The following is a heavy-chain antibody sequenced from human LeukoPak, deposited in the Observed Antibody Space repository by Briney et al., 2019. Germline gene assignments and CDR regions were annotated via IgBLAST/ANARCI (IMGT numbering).Heavy chain of an antibody. CDR2: ISGSGGDT. V-gene: IGHV3-23*01. D-gene: IGHD6-19*01. CDR1: GLTFINFG. Sequence: GGTLRLSCAASGLTFINFGMSWVRQAPGKGLKWISSISGSGGDTYYADSVKGRFIISRDNSKNTLYLQMSSLRAEDTAMYYCAKSRYSSASYYFDYWGQGSLVTVSS. CDR3: AKSRYSSASYYFDY. J-gene: IGHJ4*02.